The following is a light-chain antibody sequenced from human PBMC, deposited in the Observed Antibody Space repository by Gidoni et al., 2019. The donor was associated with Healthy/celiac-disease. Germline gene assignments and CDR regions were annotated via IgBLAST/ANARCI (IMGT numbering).Light chain of an antibody. CDR1: QSVSSSY. V-gene: IGKV3-20*01. CDR3: QQDGSSSWT. J-gene: IGKJ1*01. Sequence: IVLTQSPGTLSLSPGERATLSCRASQSVSSSYLAWYQQKPGQAPRLLIYGASSRANGIPDRFSGRGAGTDFTLTISRLEPEDFAVYYCQQDGSSSWTFGQXTKVEIK. CDR2: GAS.